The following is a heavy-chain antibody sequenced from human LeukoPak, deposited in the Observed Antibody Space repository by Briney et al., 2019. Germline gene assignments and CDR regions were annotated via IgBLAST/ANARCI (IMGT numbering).Heavy chain of an antibody. D-gene: IGHD2-2*01. J-gene: IGHJ5*02. Sequence: GGSLRLSCAASGFTFSSYSMNWVRQAPGKGLEWVSSISSSGSYIYYADSVKGRFTISRDNAKNSLYLQMNSLRAEDTAVYYCARESTKGRDWFDPWGQGTLVTVSS. V-gene: IGHV3-21*01. CDR3: ARESTKGRDWFDP. CDR1: GFTFSSYS. CDR2: ISSSGSYI.